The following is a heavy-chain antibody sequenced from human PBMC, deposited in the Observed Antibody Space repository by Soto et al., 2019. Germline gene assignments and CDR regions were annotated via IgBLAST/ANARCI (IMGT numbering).Heavy chain of an antibody. CDR3: ATDRRILWFGEQKFYFDY. Sequence: EVQLLESGGGLVQPGGSLRLSCAASGFSFSSYAMSWVRQAPGKGLECVSTISGSGDSTYNADSVKGRFTISRDNSKNTLYLQMISLRAEDTAVYYCATDRRILWFGEQKFYFDYWGQGTLVTVSS. J-gene: IGHJ4*02. D-gene: IGHD3-10*01. V-gene: IGHV3-23*01. CDR2: ISGSGDST. CDR1: GFSFSSYA.